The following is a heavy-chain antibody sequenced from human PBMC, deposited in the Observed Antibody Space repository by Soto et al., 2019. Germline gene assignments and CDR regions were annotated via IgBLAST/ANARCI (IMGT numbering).Heavy chain of an antibody. CDR1: GFTFNNYA. V-gene: IGHV3-23*01. J-gene: IGHJ5*02. CDR3: AKDDAPAAPSTLEP. Sequence: EAQLLESGGGLVQPGGSLRLYSAASGFTFNNYAMSWVRRAPGKGLEWVSGISGSGRSTYYADSVKGRFTISRDTSRNTVYLQMNSLRGEDTAVYYCAKDDAPAAPSTLEPWGRGTLVTVSS. D-gene: IGHD2-2*01. CDR2: ISGSGRST.